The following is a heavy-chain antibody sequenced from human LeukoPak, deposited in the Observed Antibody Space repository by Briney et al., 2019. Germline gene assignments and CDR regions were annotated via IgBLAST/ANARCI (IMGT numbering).Heavy chain of an antibody. CDR3: TSVGFGPYYFDN. CDR2: IKSKTDGGTT. CDR1: EFPFSKAW. J-gene: IGHJ4*02. D-gene: IGHD3-10*01. Sequence: GGSLRLSCAVTEFPFSKAWMSWVRQAPGKGLEWVGRIKSKTDGGTTDYAAPVKGRFTISRDDSKNTLYLQMNSLKTEDTAVYYCTSVGFGPYYFDNWGQGSLVTVSS. V-gene: IGHV3-15*01.